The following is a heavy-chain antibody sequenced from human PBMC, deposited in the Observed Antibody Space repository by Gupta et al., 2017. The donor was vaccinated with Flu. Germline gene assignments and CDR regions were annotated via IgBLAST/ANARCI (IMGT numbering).Heavy chain of an antibody. CDR3: ARDGYSGYDD. CDR1: GGSFSGYY. D-gene: IGHD5-12*01. CDR2: INHSGST. Sequence: QVQLQQWGAGLLKPSETLSLTCAVYGGSFSGYYWSWIRQPPGKGLEWIGEINHSGSTNYNPSLKSRVTISVDTSKNQFSLKLSSVTAADTAVYYCARDGYSGYDDWGQGTLVTVSS. V-gene: IGHV4-34*01. J-gene: IGHJ4*02.